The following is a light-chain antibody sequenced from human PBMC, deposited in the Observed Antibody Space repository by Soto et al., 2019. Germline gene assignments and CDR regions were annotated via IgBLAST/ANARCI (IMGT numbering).Light chain of an antibody. J-gene: IGKJ5*01. V-gene: IGKV3-15*01. CDR2: DAS. Sequence: EVVMTPSPATLSVSPGERATLSCRASESVSRNLAWYQQKPGQAPRLLIYDASTRATGIPDRFSGGGSGTELTLTISSLQSEDFVVYYCQQYNSWPPITFGQGTRLEIK. CDR3: QQYNSWPPIT. CDR1: ESVSRN.